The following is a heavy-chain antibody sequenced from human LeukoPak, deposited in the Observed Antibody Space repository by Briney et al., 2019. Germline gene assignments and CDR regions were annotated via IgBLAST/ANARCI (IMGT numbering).Heavy chain of an antibody. CDR3: VRDHSGWSLDP. J-gene: IGHJ5*02. Sequence: PGRSLRLSCAASGFTFDDYAMHWVRQAPGKGLEWVSGISWNSGSIGYADSVKGRFTISRDNAKNSLYLQMNSLRAEDTAVYYCVRDHSGWSLDPWGQGTLVTVSS. D-gene: IGHD6-19*01. CDR1: GFTFDDYA. V-gene: IGHV3-9*01. CDR2: ISWNSGSI.